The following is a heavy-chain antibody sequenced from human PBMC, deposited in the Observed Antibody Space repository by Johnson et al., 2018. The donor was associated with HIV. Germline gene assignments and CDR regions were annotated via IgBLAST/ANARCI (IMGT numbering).Heavy chain of an antibody. CDR2: IYSGGST. V-gene: IGHV3-66*01. CDR1: GFTVSSNY. J-gene: IGHJ3*02. D-gene: IGHD4-17*01. Sequence: VKLVESGGGLVQPGGSLRLSCAVSGFTVSSNYMNWVRQAPGKGLEWVSVIYSGGSTYYADSVKGRFTISRDNSKNTLYRQMNSLRAEDTAVYYCSRCSTGTRYDAFDIWGQGTMVTVSS. CDR3: SRCSTGTRYDAFDI.